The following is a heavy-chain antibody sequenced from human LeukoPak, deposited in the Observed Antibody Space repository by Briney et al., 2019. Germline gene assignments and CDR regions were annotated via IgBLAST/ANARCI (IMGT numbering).Heavy chain of an antibody. CDR3: ARGVDRDNSGTIFDP. Sequence: SQTLSLTCAVSGGSVNSGGYSWTWIRQPPGKGLEWIGYIYHSGGTYYNPSLKSRVTISVDRSKNQFSLKVHSVTAADTAVYYCARGVDRDNSGTIFDPWGQGTLVTVSS. CDR2: IYHSGGT. D-gene: IGHD3-22*01. V-gene: IGHV4-30-2*01. J-gene: IGHJ5*02. CDR1: GGSVNSGGYS.